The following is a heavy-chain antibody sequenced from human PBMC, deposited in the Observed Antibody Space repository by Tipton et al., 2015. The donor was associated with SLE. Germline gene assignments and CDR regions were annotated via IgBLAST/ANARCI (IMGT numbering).Heavy chain of an antibody. CDR3: ARVRYYYGSGAPYYGMDV. D-gene: IGHD3-10*01. V-gene: IGHV1-2*06. CDR1: GYSFYGYY. J-gene: IGHJ6*02. CDR2: INPNSGVT. Sequence: QSGAEVKKPGASVKVSCKASGYSFYGYYMHWVRQAPGQGLEWMGRINPNSGVTNYAQKFQGRVTMTRDTSISTAYMELSRLRSDDTAVYYCARVRYYYGSGAPYYGMDVWGQGTTVTIS.